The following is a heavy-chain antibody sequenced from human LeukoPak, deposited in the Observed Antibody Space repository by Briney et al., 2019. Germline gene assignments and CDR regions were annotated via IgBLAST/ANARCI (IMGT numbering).Heavy chain of an antibody. Sequence: ASVKVSCKASGYTFTSYAMHWVRQAPGQRLEWMGWINAGNGNTKYSQEFQGRVTITRDTSAGTAYMELSSLRSEDMAVYYCAREWYYYGSGSPINWFDPWGQGTLVTVSS. V-gene: IGHV1-3*03. J-gene: IGHJ5*02. CDR1: GYTFTSYA. D-gene: IGHD3-10*01. CDR3: AREWYYYGSGSPINWFDP. CDR2: INAGNGNT.